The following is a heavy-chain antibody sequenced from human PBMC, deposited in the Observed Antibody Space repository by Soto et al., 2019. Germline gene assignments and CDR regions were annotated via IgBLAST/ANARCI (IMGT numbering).Heavy chain of an antibody. CDR2: INPSGGST. J-gene: IGHJ4*02. V-gene: IGHV1-46*03. Sequence: ASVKVSCKASGYTFTSYYMHWVRQAPGQGLEWMGIINPSGGSTSYAQKFQGRVTMTRDTSTSTVYMELSSLRSEDTAVYYCARDLERESYSSGWHTWGQGTLVTVSS. D-gene: IGHD6-19*01. CDR3: ARDLERESYSSGWHT. CDR1: GYTFTSYY.